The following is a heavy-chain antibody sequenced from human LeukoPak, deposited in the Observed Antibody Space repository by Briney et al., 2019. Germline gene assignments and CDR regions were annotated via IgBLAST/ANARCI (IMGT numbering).Heavy chain of an antibody. J-gene: IGHJ4*02. Sequence: PGRSLRLSCAASGFTFDDYAMHWVRQAPGKGLKWVSGISWNSGSIGYADSVKGRFTISRDNAKNSLYLQMNRLRAEDTALYYCAKEMRSSTSPIDYWGQGTLVTVSS. CDR2: ISWNSGSI. V-gene: IGHV3-9*01. CDR3: AKEMRSSTSPIDY. CDR1: GFTFDDYA. D-gene: IGHD2-2*01.